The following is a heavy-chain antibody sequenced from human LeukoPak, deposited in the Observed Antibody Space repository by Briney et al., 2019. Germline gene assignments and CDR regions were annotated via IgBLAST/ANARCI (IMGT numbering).Heavy chain of an antibody. Sequence: GGTLRLSCAASGFTVSSNSMSWVRQAPGKGLEWVSFIYSGGNTHNSDSVKGRFTISRDNSKNTLYLQMNSLRAGDTAVYYCARRAGDYSHPYDYWGQGTLVTVSS. V-gene: IGHV3-53*01. CDR2: IYSGGNT. CDR3: ARRAGDYSHPYDY. CDR1: GFTVSSNS. D-gene: IGHD3-22*01. J-gene: IGHJ4*02.